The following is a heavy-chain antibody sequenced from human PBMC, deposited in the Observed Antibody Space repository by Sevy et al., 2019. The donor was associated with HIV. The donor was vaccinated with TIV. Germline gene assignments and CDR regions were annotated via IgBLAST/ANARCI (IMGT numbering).Heavy chain of an antibody. CDR2: ISWNSGSI. CDR3: AKDLERRYYYGMDV. D-gene: IGHD1-1*01. CDR1: GFTFDDYA. Sequence: SLKISCAASGFTFDDYAMHWVRQAPGKGLEWVSGISWNSGSIGYADSVKGRFTISRDNAKNSLYLQMNSLRAEDTALYYCAKDLERRYYYGMDVWGQGTTVTVSS. V-gene: IGHV3-9*01. J-gene: IGHJ6*02.